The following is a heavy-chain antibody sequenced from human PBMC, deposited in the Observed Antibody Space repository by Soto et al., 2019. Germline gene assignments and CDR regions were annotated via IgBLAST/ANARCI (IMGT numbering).Heavy chain of an antibody. CDR2: INPNSGAT. CDR1: GYTFTGYY. Sequence: GASVKVSCKASGYTFTGYYMHWVRQAPGQGLEWMGWINPNSGATNYAQKFQGWVTMTRDTSISTAYMELSRLKSDDTAVYYCARDPSPYDNSGYYDYWGQGTLVTVSS. V-gene: IGHV1-2*04. J-gene: IGHJ4*02. D-gene: IGHD3-22*01. CDR3: ARDPSPYDNSGYYDY.